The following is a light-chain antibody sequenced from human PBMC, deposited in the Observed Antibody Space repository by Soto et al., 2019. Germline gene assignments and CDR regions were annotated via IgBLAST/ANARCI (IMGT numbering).Light chain of an antibody. J-gene: IGKJ2*01. CDR2: GAS. CDR3: LQYGTSPYT. V-gene: IGKV3-20*01. Sequence: DILLTQSPGTLSLSPGDRATLSCRASQSVAFNNLAWYQHKPGQTPRLVFYGASSRATGIPDTLSGSGSGTDFTLTISRLEPEDFAVYYCLQYGTSPYTFGQGTKVEIK. CDR1: QSVAFNN.